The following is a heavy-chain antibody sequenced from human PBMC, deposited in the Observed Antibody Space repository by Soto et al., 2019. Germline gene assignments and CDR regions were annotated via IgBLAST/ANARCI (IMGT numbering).Heavy chain of an antibody. CDR1: GYTFISYG. J-gene: IGHJ6*02. D-gene: IGHD2-2*01. CDR2: IIPILGIA. Sequence: SVKVSCKASGYTFISYGISWVRQAPGQGLEWMGRIIPILGIANYAQKFQGRVTITADKSTSTAYMELSSLRSEDTAVYYCARDRGSTPPGYYYYGMDVWGQGTTVTVSS. CDR3: ARDRGSTPPGYYYYGMDV. V-gene: IGHV1-69*04.